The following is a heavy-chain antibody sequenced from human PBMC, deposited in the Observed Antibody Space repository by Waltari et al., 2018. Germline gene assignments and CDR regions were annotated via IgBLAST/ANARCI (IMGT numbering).Heavy chain of an antibody. CDR3: AKGPPVGACPFDY. J-gene: IGHJ4*02. Sequence: EVQLLESGGGLVQPGGSLRLSCAASGFTFSSYAMSWVRQAPGKGLEWVSVIYSGGSTYYADSVKGRFTISRDNSKNTLYLQMNSLRAEDTAVYYCAKGPPVGACPFDYWGQGTLVTVSS. D-gene: IGHD1-26*01. V-gene: IGHV3-23*03. CDR2: IYSGGST. CDR1: GFTFSSYA.